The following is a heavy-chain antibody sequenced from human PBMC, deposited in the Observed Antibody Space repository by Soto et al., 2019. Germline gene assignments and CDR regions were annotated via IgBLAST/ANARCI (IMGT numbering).Heavy chain of an antibody. Sequence: SVKVSCKASGGTFSSYAISWVRQAPGQGLEWMGGIIPTFGTANYAQKFQGRVTITADKSTSTAYMELSSLRSEDTAVYYCAREEAVAGYYYYGMDVWGQGTTVTVSS. CDR3: AREEAVAGYYYYGMDV. CDR2: IIPTFGTA. V-gene: IGHV1-69*06. CDR1: GGTFSSYA. D-gene: IGHD6-19*01. J-gene: IGHJ6*02.